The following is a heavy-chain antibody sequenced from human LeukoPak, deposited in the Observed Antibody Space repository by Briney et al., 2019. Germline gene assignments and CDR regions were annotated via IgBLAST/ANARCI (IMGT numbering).Heavy chain of an antibody. D-gene: IGHD4-17*01. V-gene: IGHV3-23*01. CDR1: GFTFSSYG. CDR3: AKDSYGDYVPIDY. J-gene: IGHJ4*02. CDR2: ITGGGGNT. Sequence: GGSLRLSCAASGFTFSSYGMSWVRQAPGKGLEWVSGITGGGGNTYYADSVKGRFTISRDNSKNSLYLQMNSLRAEDTAVYYCAKDSYGDYVPIDYWGQGTLVTVSS.